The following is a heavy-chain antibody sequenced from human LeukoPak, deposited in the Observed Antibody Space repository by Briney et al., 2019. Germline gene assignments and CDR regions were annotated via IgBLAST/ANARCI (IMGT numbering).Heavy chain of an antibody. J-gene: IGHJ4*02. CDR2: ISSSSSYI. Sequence: GGSLRLSCVASGLAFSSYSMHWVRQAPGKGLEWVSSISSSSSYIYYADSVKGRFTISRDNAKNSLYLQMNSLRAEDTAVYYCASAPTVVRDYWGQGTLVTVSS. D-gene: IGHD4-23*01. CDR3: ASAPTVVRDY. V-gene: IGHV3-21*01. CDR1: GLAFSSYS.